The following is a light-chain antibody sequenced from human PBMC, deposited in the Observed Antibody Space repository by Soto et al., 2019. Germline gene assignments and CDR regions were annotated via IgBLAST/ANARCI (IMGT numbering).Light chain of an antibody. CDR2: GAS. J-gene: IGKJ1*01. Sequence: EIVLTQSPGTLSLSTGERATLSCRASQSVSSSYLAWYQQKPGQPPRLLIYGASSRATGIPDRFSGSGSGTDFTLTISRLEPEDFAVYYCQQYDSAPLTFGQGTKVDIK. CDR3: QQYDSAPLT. CDR1: QSVSSSY. V-gene: IGKV3-20*01.